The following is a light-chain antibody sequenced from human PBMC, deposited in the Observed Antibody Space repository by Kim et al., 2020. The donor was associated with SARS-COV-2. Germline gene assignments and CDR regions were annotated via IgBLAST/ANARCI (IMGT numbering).Light chain of an antibody. CDR2: KAS. CDR3: QQYKSYPWT. J-gene: IGKJ1*01. CDR1: LNIATW. V-gene: IGKV1-5*03. Sequence: AYIGDRVTISCRASLNIATWVAWYQQKPGEAPRLLIYKASNLKSGVPSRFSGSGSGTEFTLTTDSLQADDLATYYCQQYKSYPWTFGQGTKVDIK.